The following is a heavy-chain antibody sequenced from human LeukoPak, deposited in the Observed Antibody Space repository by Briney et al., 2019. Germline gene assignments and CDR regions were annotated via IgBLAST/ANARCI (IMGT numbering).Heavy chain of an antibody. D-gene: IGHD3-22*01. V-gene: IGHV3-21*01. CDR1: GSTFRMYV. Sequence: GGSLRLSCAASGSTFRMYVMKWVRRAPGKGLEWVSSIGSSSSFMYYADSVRGRFTISRDNAKNSLYLQMNSLRAEDTAVYYCARDKGTMIVDFAMYGMDVWGQGTTVTVSS. CDR2: IGSSSSFM. J-gene: IGHJ6*02. CDR3: ARDKGTMIVDFAMYGMDV.